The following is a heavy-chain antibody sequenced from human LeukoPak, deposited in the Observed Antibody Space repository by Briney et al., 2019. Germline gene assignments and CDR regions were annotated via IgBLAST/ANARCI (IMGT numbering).Heavy chain of an antibody. J-gene: IGHJ4*02. CDR3: ARDRQWLVSTP. Sequence: SGTLSLTCTVSGGSISSYYWSWIRQPPGKGLEWIGYIYYSGSTNYNPSLKSRVTISVDTSKNQFSLKLSSVTAADTAVYYCARDRQWLVSTPWGQGTLVTVSS. D-gene: IGHD3-3*01. CDR1: GGSISSYY. CDR2: IYYSGST. V-gene: IGHV4-59*01.